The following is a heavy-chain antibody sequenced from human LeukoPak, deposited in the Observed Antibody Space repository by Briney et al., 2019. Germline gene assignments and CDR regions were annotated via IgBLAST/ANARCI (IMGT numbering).Heavy chain of an antibody. CDR3: ARIPNYDFWSGYFLSAEYYYYMDV. D-gene: IGHD3-3*01. CDR1: GFTFSTYG. V-gene: IGHV3-30*02. CDR2: VRYDGSKK. J-gene: IGHJ6*03. Sequence: GGSLRLSCAASGFTFSTYGMHWVRQAPGKGLEWVAFVRYDGSKKYYTNSVKGRFTISRDNSKNTLYLQMNSLRAEDTAVYYCARIPNYDFWSGYFLSAEYYYYMDVWGKGTTVTVSS.